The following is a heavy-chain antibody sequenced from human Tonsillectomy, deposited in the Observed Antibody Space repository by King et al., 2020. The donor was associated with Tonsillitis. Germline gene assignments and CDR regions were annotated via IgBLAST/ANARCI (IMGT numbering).Heavy chain of an antibody. CDR3: ARLAAAGTNWFDP. CDR2: FYYSGIS. D-gene: IGHD6-13*01. CDR1: GGSISSGGYY. V-gene: IGHV4-31*03. Sequence: QLQESGPGLVKPSQTLSLTCTVSGGSISSGGYYWSWIRQHPGKGLEWIGYFYYSGISYYNPSLKSRVTISVDTSKNQFSLKLNSVTAADTAVYYCARLAAAGTNWFDPWGQGTLVTVSS. J-gene: IGHJ5*02.